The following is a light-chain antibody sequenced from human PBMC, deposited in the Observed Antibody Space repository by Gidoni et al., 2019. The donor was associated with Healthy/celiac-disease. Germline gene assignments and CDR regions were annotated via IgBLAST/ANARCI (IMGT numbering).Light chain of an antibody. CDR1: SSYVGGYNY. CDR3: SSYTSSITLPNWV. Sequence: QSALTQPASVSGSPGQSITISCTGTSSYVGGYNYVSWYQQHPGKAPKLMIYEVSNRPSGVSNRFSGSKSGNTASLTISGLQAEDEADYYCSSYTSSITLPNWVFGGGTKLTVL. CDR2: EVS. V-gene: IGLV2-14*01. J-gene: IGLJ3*02.